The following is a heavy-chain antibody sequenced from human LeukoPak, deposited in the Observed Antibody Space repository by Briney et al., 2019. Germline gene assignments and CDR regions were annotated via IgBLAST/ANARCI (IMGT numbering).Heavy chain of an antibody. CDR2: IYPGDSGT. J-gene: IGHJ2*01. D-gene: IGHD3-10*01. CDR3: ARGSSGSYSRWWYFDL. V-gene: IGHV5-51*01. CDR1: GYSFTSYW. Sequence: KPGESLKISCKGSGYSFTSYWIGWVRQMPGKGLEWMGIIYPGDSGTRYSPSFQGQVTISANKSISTAYLQWSSLKASDTAMYYCARGSSGSYSRWWYFDLWGRGTLVTVSS.